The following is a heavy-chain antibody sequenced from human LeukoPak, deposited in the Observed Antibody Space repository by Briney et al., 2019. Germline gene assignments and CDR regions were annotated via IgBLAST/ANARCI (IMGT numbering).Heavy chain of an antibody. CDR1: GFTFSSYG. CDR3: AKAPRWELRQIDY. J-gene: IGHJ4*02. D-gene: IGHD1-26*01. CDR2: ISYDGSNK. Sequence: PGGSLRLTCAASGFTFSSYGMHGVRQAPGKGLEWVAVISYDGSNKYYADSVKGRFTISRDNSKNALYLQMNSLRAEDTAVYYCAKAPRWELRQIDYWGQGTLVTVSS. V-gene: IGHV3-30*18.